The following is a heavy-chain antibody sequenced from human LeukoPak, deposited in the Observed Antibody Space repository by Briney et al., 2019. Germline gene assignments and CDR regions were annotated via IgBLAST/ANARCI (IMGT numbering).Heavy chain of an antibody. J-gene: IGHJ5*02. D-gene: IGHD5-24*01. CDR3: ARDREMAYNWFDP. CDR2: INPNSDGT. Sequence: ASVKVSCKASGYTFTGYYMHWVRQAPGQGLEWMGWINPNSDGTNYAQKFQGRVTMTRDTSISTAYMELSRLRSDDTAVYYCARDREMAYNWFDPWGQGTLVTVSS. V-gene: IGHV1-2*02. CDR1: GYTFTGYY.